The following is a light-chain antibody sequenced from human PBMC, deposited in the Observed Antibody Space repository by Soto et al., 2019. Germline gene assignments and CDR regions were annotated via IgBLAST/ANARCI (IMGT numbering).Light chain of an antibody. CDR3: QQYADSPGT. CDR1: RSVSSSY. Sequence: EVVLTQSPGTLSLSPGEGATLSCRASRSVSSSYLAWYQQKPGQAPRLLISGASSRATGIPERFSGRVSGSDFSLTISRLEPEDFGMYYCQQYADSPGTFGQGTKLESK. V-gene: IGKV3-20*01. CDR2: GAS. J-gene: IGKJ2*01.